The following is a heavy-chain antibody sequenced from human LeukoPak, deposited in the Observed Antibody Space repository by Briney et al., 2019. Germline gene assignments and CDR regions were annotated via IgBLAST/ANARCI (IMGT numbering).Heavy chain of an antibody. Sequence: SETLSLTCAVYGGSFSGYYWSWIRQPPGKGLEWIGEINHSGSTNYNPSLKSRVTISVDTSKNQFSLKLSSVTAADTAVYYCARGHYDILTGWTGAFDIWGQGTMVTVSS. V-gene: IGHV4-34*01. CDR1: GGSFSGYY. CDR3: ARGHYDILTGWTGAFDI. D-gene: IGHD3-9*01. CDR2: INHSGST. J-gene: IGHJ3*02.